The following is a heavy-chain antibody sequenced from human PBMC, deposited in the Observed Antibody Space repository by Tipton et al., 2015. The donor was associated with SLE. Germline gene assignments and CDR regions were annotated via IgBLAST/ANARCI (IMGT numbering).Heavy chain of an antibody. Sequence: SLRLSCAASGFTFSSYAMHWVRQAPGKGLEWVAVISYDGSNKYYADSVKGRFTISRDNSKNTLYLQMNSLRAEDTAVYYCAGELALNPNWFAPWGQGTLVTVSS. CDR3: AGELALNPNWFAP. CDR2: ISYDGSNK. J-gene: IGHJ5*02. D-gene: IGHD1-14*01. CDR1: GFTFSSYA. V-gene: IGHV3-30*04.